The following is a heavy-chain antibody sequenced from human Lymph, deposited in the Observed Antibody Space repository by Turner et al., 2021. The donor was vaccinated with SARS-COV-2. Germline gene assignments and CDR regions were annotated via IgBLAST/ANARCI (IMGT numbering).Heavy chain of an antibody. Sequence: QVQLVESGGGVVQPGRSLRLSCAASGFPFSSYAMHWVRQAPGKGLEWVALISYDGSDKYYADSVKGRFTFSRDNSKNTLYLQMNSLRAEDTAVYYCAIDRDSSGWVDYWGQGTLVTVSS. V-gene: IGHV3-30*04. CDR3: AIDRDSSGWVDY. CDR2: ISYDGSDK. CDR1: GFPFSSYA. J-gene: IGHJ4*02. D-gene: IGHD3-22*01.